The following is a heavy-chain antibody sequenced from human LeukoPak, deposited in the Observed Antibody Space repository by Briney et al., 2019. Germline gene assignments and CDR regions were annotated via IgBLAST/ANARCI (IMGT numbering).Heavy chain of an antibody. V-gene: IGHV1-46*01. D-gene: IGHD3-10*01. CDR3: ARDRAALIRHSYYYCGMDV. CDR2: INPSGGST. CDR1: GYTFTSYY. J-gene: IGHJ6*02. Sequence: ASVKVSCKASGYTFTSYYMHWVRQAPGQGLEWMGIINPSGGSTSYAQKFQGRVTMTRDTSTSTVYMELSSLRSEDTAVYYCARDRAALIRHSYYYCGMDVWGQGTTVTVSS.